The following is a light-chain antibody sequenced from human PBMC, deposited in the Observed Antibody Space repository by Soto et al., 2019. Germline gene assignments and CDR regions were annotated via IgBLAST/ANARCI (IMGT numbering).Light chain of an antibody. CDR1: QSFRGL. CDR2: DAY. Sequence: VLTQSPVTRSLSPGERAILTWRASQSFRGLLAWYQQKPGQAPRLLIDDAYNRATGIPPRFSGSGSGTDFTLTISSLEPEDSAVYYCQQRHMWPITFGQGTRLEIK. CDR3: QQRHMWPIT. V-gene: IGKV3-11*01. J-gene: IGKJ5*01.